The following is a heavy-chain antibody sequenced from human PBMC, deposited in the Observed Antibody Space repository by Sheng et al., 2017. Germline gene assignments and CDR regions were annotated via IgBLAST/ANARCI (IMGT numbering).Heavy chain of an antibody. J-gene: IGHJ6*02. Sequence: EVQLVETGGGLVQPGGSLRLSCAVSGFTFSTYWMSWVRQAPGKGLVWVSRIHTDGSATTYADSVKGRFTISRDNAKNTLYLQMNSLRADDTAVYYCARGRVGYGMDVVGPRDHGPPSP. CDR3: ARGRVGYGMDV. CDR1: GFTFSTYW. CDR2: IHTDGSAT. V-gene: IGHV3-74*01.